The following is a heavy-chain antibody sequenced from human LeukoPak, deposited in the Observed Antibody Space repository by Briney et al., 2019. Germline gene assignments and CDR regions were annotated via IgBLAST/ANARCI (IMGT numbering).Heavy chain of an antibody. V-gene: IGHV3-30-3*01. CDR1: GFTFSSYA. CDR2: ISYDGSNK. D-gene: IGHD4-17*01. Sequence: PGRSLRLSCAASGFTFSSYAMHWARQAPGKGLEWVAVISYDGSNKYYADSVKGRFTISRDNSKNTLYLQMNSLRAEDTAVYYCARDASFIDYGDYVHIDYWGQGTLVTVSS. CDR3: ARDASFIDYGDYVHIDY. J-gene: IGHJ4*02.